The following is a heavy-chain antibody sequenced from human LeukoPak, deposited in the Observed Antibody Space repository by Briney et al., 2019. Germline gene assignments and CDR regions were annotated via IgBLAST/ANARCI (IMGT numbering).Heavy chain of an antibody. CDR2: IFYTGTT. J-gene: IGHJ4*02. V-gene: IGHV4-59*01. D-gene: IGHD3-9*01. Sequence: LETLSLTCAVSGGSLSSYYWSWIRQSPEKRLELIGHIFYTGTTFYNPSLNSRVTISLDTSRNEFSLKLTSVTAADTAVYYCARFSWDCSTASCHLTHWGQGALVTVSS. CDR1: GGSLSSYY. CDR3: ARFSWDCSTASCHLTH.